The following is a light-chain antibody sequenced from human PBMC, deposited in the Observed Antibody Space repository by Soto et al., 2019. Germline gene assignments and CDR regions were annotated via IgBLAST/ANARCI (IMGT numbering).Light chain of an antibody. CDR2: LNSDGSH. V-gene: IGLV4-69*01. Sequence: QLVLTPSPSASASLGASVKLTCSLSRGHSSYAIAWHQQQPEKGPHYLMNLNSDGSHTKGDGIPDRFSGSSSGAERYLTISSLQSEDEADYYCQTWGTGIHVLFGGGTKRTVL. CDR1: RGHSSYA. J-gene: IGLJ2*01. CDR3: QTWGTGIHVL.